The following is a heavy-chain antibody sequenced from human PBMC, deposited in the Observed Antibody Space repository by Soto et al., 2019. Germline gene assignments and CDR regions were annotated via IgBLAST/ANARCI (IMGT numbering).Heavy chain of an antibody. Sequence: QLHLVQSGAVVKKPGASVTVSCSASGYPVTAYYMHWVRQAPGRGLEWMGGINPATGAAKYTQTIQGRVTMTSDTSTSKGFMELSGLNSEDTALFYCARGGGVGVAGSAAFDMCGQGTLVTVSS. CDR1: GYPVTAYY. D-gene: IGHD3-3*01. CDR2: INPATGAA. J-gene: IGHJ3*02. V-gene: IGHV1-2*02. CDR3: ARGGGVGVAGSAAFDM.